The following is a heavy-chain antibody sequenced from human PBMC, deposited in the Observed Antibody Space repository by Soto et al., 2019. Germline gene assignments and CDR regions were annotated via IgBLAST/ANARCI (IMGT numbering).Heavy chain of an antibody. J-gene: IGHJ4*02. CDR2: INPSGGST. CDR1: GYTFTRYT. D-gene: IGHD2-15*01. Sequence: ASVKVSCKASGYTFTRYTVHWVRQAPGQGLEWMAMINPSGGSTYYVQTFEGRVTLTSDTSTSTVFMELSSLRSGDTAVYYCARMKGGGSEYFFDYWGQGTLVTVSS. V-gene: IGHV1-46*01. CDR3: ARMKGGGSEYFFDY.